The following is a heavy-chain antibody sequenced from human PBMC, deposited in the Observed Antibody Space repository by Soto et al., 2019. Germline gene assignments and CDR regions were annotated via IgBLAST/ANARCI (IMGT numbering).Heavy chain of an antibody. V-gene: IGHV3-7*01. Sequence: EVQVAESGGGLVQPGGSLRLSCAASGFKFDSYWMSWVRQAPGKGLEWVASINEAGSDKYYVDSVKGRFTFSRDNAKNSVLLQKSSLRAEDTAVYYCAGGQSNFRYWGQGVLVTVSS. CDR3: AGGQSNFRY. CDR2: INEAGSDK. CDR1: GFKFDSYW. J-gene: IGHJ4*02.